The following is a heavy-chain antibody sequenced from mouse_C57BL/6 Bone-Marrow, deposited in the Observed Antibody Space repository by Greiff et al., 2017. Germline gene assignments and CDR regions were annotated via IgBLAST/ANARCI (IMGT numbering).Heavy chain of an antibody. CDR3: GVGYRSLFAS. Sequence: VQLLQPGADLVKPGASVKVSCKASGYTFTSYWMHWVQQTPGQGLEWIAWIHPSDSDTNYNQKFKGQVTLSVDKSTSTAYMQLSSLTSEDSAVYCCGVGYRSLFASWGQGTLVTVSA. D-gene: IGHD6-1*01. CDR2: IHPSDSDT. J-gene: IGHJ3*01. CDR1: GYTFTSYW. V-gene: IGHV1-74*01.